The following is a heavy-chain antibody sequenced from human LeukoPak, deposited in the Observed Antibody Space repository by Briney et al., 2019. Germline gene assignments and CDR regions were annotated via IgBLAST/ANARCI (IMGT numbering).Heavy chain of an antibody. Sequence: GGSLRLSCVASGFTFSASWMSWVPQAPGKGLEWVANIKEDEIQIDYIDSVKGRLTISRDNARNSVYLQMDGLRVEDTAVYYCVKDTWAVVTAILDYWGQGTLVTVCS. D-gene: IGHD2-21*02. CDR3: VKDTWAVVTAILDY. CDR2: IKEDEIQI. V-gene: IGHV3-7*01. CDR1: GFTFSASW. J-gene: IGHJ4*02.